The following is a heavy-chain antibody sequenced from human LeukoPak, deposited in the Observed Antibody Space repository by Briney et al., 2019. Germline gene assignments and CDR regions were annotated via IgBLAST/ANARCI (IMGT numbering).Heavy chain of an antibody. CDR2: IIPILGIA. CDR3: ARDRVTMVRGVIITHFDY. J-gene: IGHJ4*02. Sequence: ASVKVSCKASGGTLSSYAISWVRQAPGQGLEWMGRIIPILGIANYAQKFQGRVTITADKSTSTAYMELSSLRSEDTAVYYCARDRVTMVRGVIITHFDYWGQGTLVTVSS. CDR1: GGTLSSYA. V-gene: IGHV1-69*04. D-gene: IGHD3-10*01.